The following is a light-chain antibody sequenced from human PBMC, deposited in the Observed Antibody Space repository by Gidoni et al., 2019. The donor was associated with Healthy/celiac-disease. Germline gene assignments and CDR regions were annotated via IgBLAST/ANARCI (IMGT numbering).Light chain of an antibody. CDR3: QQYLSFWT. Sequence: DIVLTQSPGTLPLSPGERATLSCTASPSVSSYLAWYQQKPGQAPRLLIYAASNRATGIPDRCSGSGSGTDFTLTISRLEPEDFAVYYCQQYLSFWTFGQGTKVEIK. J-gene: IGKJ1*01. CDR2: AAS. CDR1: PSVSSY. V-gene: IGKV3-20*01.